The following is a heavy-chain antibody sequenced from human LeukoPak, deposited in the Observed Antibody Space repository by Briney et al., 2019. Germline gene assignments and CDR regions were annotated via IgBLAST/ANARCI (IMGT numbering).Heavy chain of an antibody. CDR1: GGSISSSSYY. CDR2: IYYSGST. CDR3: ASNHDSSGYPY. D-gene: IGHD3-22*01. J-gene: IGHJ4*02. Sequence: PSETLSLTCTVSGGSISSSSYYWGWIRQPPGKGLEWIGSIYYSGSTYYNPSLKSRVTISVDTSKNQFSLKLSSVTAADTAVYYCASNHDSSGYPYWGQGTLVTVSS. V-gene: IGHV4-39*01.